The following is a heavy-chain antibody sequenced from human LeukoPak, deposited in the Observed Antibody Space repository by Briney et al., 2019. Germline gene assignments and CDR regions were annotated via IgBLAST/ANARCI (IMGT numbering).Heavy chain of an antibody. Sequence: PSETLSLTCTVSGGSISGGDYFWSWVRQPPGKGLEWIGSIYYSGSTYYNPSLKSRVTISVDTSKNQFSLKLSSVTAADTAVYYCARVPDGYTPDYWGQGTLVTVSS. CDR1: GGSISGGDYF. V-gene: IGHV4-39*07. D-gene: IGHD5-24*01. CDR2: IYYSGST. J-gene: IGHJ4*02. CDR3: ARVPDGYTPDY.